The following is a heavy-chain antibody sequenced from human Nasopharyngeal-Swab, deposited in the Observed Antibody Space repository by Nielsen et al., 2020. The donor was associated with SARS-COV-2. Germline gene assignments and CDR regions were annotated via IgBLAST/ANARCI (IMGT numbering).Heavy chain of an antibody. CDR3: AKDRYCSGGACYFSGFDY. V-gene: IGHV3-21*04. CDR2: ISGTSTYI. J-gene: IGHJ4*02. CDR1: GFTVSSNY. Sequence: GGSLRLSCAASGFTVSSNYMNWVRQAPGKGLAWVSSISGTSTYIYYADSVKGRFTISRDNSKNKLYLQMHSLRVEDTAVYYCAKDRYCSGGACYFSGFDYWGLGTLVTVSS. D-gene: IGHD2-15*01.